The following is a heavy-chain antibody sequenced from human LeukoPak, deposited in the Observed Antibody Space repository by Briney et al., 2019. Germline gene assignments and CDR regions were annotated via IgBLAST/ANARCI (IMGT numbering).Heavy chain of an antibody. V-gene: IGHV3-23*01. CDR3: GKDQNVAAAGYPYDY. D-gene: IGHD6-13*01. CDR1: GLTFNNYA. CDR2: ISGSGDST. Sequence: GGSLRLSCAASGLTFNNYALTWIRQAPGKGLEWVSAISGSGDSTYYADSVKGRFTISRDNSKSTLYLQMNSLRAEDTAVYYCGKDQNVAAAGYPYDYWGQGTLVTVSS. J-gene: IGHJ4*02.